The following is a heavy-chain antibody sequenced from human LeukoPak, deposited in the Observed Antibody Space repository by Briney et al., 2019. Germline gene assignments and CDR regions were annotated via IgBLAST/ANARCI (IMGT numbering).Heavy chain of an antibody. CDR3: ARYCTGGSCYGSKCDC. V-gene: IGHV4-59*01. Sequence: SETLSLTCSVSGGSISSYYWSWIRQPPGEGLQWIGHIYYTGSTTYNPSLESRVTISLNTSKNQFSLKLSSVTAADTAVYYCARYCTGGSCYGSKCDCGGRGTLVTVSS. J-gene: IGHJ4*02. CDR2: IYYTGST. CDR1: GGSISSYY. D-gene: IGHD2-15*01.